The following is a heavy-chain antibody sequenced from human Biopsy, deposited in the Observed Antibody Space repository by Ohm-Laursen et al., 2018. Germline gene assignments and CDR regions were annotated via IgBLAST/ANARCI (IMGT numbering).Heavy chain of an antibody. CDR2: LFKDGNT. Sequence: SETLSLPCAVSGYSISSDYRWGWIRQAPGKTLAWLGNLFKDGNTHYNPSLRSRLIISIDTSKNQFSLMMTSVSGADPAVYFCARVGSGWAPFDKWGPGTLATVSS. CDR1: GYSISSDYR. J-gene: IGHJ4*02. V-gene: IGHV4-38-2*01. D-gene: IGHD6-19*01. CDR3: ARVGSGWAPFDK.